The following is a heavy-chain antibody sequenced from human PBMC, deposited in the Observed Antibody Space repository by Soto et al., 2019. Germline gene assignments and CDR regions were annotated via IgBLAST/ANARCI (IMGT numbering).Heavy chain of an antibody. D-gene: IGHD1-1*01. CDR2: ISSSSSYI. V-gene: IGHV3-21*01. CDR3: ARGRFLEPGAG. CDR1: GVTFSSYS. Sequence: EVQLVESGGGLVKPGGSLRLSCAASGVTFSSYSMNWVRQAPGTGLEWVSSISSSSSYIYYADSVKGRFTISRDNAKNSLYLQMNSLRAEDTAVYYCARGRFLEPGAGGGQGTLVTVSS. J-gene: IGHJ4*02.